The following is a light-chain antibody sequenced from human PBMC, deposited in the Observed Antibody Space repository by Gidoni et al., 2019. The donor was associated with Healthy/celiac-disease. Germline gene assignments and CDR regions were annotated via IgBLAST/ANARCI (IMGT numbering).Light chain of an antibody. Sequence: DIQMTQSPSSLSASVGDRVTITCRASQSISSYLNWYQQKPGKAPKLLIYAASSLQSGVPSRFSGSGSGTDFTLTISSLQPEDFATYYCQQRGRTFXPXTKVDIK. CDR1: QSISSY. J-gene: IGKJ3*01. CDR3: QQRGRT. V-gene: IGKV1-39*01. CDR2: AAS.